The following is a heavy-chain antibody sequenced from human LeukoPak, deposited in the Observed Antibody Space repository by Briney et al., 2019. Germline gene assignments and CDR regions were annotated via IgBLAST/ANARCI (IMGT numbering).Heavy chain of an antibody. J-gene: IGHJ3*02. D-gene: IGHD1-26*01. CDR3: AKDYVGQVPDAFDI. Sequence: GGSLRLSCAASGVTFSSYAMSWVRQAPGKGLEWVSAISGSGGSTYYADSVKGRFTISRDNSKNTLYVHMNSLRAEDTAIYYCAKDYVGQVPDAFDIWGQGTMVTVSS. CDR2: ISGSGGST. V-gene: IGHV3-23*01. CDR1: GVTFSSYA.